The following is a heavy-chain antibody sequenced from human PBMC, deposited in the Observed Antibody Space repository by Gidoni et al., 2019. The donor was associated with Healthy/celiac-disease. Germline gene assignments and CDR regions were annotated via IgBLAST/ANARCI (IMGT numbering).Heavy chain of an antibody. CDR2: IYSGGST. V-gene: IGHV3-53*01. Sequence: EVQLVESGGGLIQPGGSLRLSCAASGFTVSSNYMSWVRQAPGKGLEWVSVIYSGGSTYYADSVKGRFTISRDNSKNTLYLQMNSLRAEDTAVYYCARGGQLWFVPRIHWGQGTLVTVSS. D-gene: IGHD5-18*01. J-gene: IGHJ4*02. CDR1: GFTVSSNY. CDR3: ARGGQLWFVPRIH.